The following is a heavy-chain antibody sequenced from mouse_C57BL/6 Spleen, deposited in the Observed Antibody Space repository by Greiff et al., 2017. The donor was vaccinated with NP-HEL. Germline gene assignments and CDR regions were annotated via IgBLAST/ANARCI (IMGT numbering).Heavy chain of an antibody. CDR2: INPNNGGT. Sequence: EVQLQESGPELVKPGASVKMSCKASGYTFTDYNMHWVKQSHGKSLEWIGYINPNNGGTSYNQKFKGKATLTVNKSSSTAYMELRSLTSEGSAVNDCARMDYGSRAWFAYWGQGTLVTVSA. V-gene: IGHV1-22*01. J-gene: IGHJ3*01. D-gene: IGHD1-1*01. CDR3: ARMDYGSRAWFAY. CDR1: GYTFTDYN.